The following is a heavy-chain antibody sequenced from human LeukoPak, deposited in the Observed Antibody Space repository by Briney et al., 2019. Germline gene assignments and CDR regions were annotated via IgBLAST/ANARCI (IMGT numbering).Heavy chain of an antibody. J-gene: IGHJ3*02. D-gene: IGHD3-22*01. CDR3: AKVLLSADYYDSSGYYFSAFDI. CDR1: RFIFSDYT. CDR2: IRGSGGIT. V-gene: IGHV3-23*01. Sequence: GGSLRLSCAASRFIFSDYTMSWVRQAPGKGLEWVSAIRGSGGITYYADSVKGRFAISRDNSKNMLYLQMSSLRGEDTAIYYCAKVLLSADYYDSSGYYFSAFDIWGQGTMVTVSS.